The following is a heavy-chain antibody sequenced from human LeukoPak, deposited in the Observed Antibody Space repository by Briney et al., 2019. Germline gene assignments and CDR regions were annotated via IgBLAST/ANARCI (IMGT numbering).Heavy chain of an antibody. V-gene: IGHV4-4*07. CDR2: IYTSGST. D-gene: IGHD3-16*01. CDR3: ARENLGELPLDY. CDR1: GGSISTYY. J-gene: IGHJ4*02. Sequence: SETLSLTCTVSGGSISTYYWTWIRQPAGKGLEWIGRIYTSGSTNYNPSLKSRVTMSVDTSKNQFSLKLSSVTAADTAVYYCARENLGELPLDYRGQGTLVTVSS.